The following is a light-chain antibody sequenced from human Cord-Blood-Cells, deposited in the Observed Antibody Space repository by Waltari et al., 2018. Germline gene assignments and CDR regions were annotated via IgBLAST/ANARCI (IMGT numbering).Light chain of an antibody. CDR3: QHGNSFPRT. V-gene: IGKV1-12*01. J-gene: IGKJ1*01. Sequence: DIQMTQSPSSVSASVVDRFTITSRPSQGISSWLAWYQQKLGKAPKLLIYAASSLQSGVPSRFSGSGSGTDFTLTISSLQHEDFATYYCQHGNSFPRTFGQGTKVEIK. CDR1: QGISSW. CDR2: AAS.